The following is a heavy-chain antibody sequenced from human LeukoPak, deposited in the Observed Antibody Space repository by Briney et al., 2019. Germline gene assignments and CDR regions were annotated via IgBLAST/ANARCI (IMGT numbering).Heavy chain of an antibody. J-gene: IGHJ6*02. CDR3: AKARYPTAVTSNGMDV. CDR1: GLSSNTYG. V-gene: IGHV3-30*18. Sequence: GRSLRLSCAAFGLSSNTYGMQWVRQAPGKGLEWVAMISYHGRNTYYADSVRGRFTISRDNSNNTLYLQIDSLRVEDTAIYYCAKARYPTAVTSNGMDVWGQGTTVTVSS. CDR2: ISYHGRNT. D-gene: IGHD4-17*01.